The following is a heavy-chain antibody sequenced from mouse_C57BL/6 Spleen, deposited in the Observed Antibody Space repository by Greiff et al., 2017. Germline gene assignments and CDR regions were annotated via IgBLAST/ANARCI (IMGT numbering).Heavy chain of an antibody. J-gene: IGHJ1*03. CDR1: GYTFTSYG. CDR3: ARRNAYPGYFDV. Sequence: QVQLKQSGAELARPGASVKLSCKASGYTFTSYGISWVKQRTGQGLEWIGEIYPRSGNTYYNEKFKGKATLTADKSSSTAYMEIRSRTSEDSAVYFWARRNAYPGYFDVWGTGTTVTVSS. D-gene: IGHD5-2*01. CDR2: IYPRSGNT. V-gene: IGHV1-81*01.